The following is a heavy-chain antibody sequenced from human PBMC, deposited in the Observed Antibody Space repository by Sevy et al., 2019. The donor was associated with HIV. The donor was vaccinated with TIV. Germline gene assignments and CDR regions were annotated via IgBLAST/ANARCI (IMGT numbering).Heavy chain of an antibody. CDR2: ISWNSGSI. D-gene: IGHD6-13*01. Sequence: GGSLRLSCAASGFTFDDYAMHWVRQAPGKGLEWVSGISWNSGSIGYADSVKGRFTISRDNAKNSLYLQMNSLRAEDTALYYRAKGVRSSTIAAAAIDYWGQGTLVTVSS. V-gene: IGHV3-9*01. CDR1: GFTFDDYA. J-gene: IGHJ4*02. CDR3: AKGVRSSTIAAAAIDY.